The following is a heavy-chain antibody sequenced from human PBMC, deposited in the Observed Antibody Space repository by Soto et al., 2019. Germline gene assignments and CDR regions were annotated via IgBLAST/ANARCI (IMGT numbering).Heavy chain of an antibody. CDR1: GATISTGGYT. CDR2: TYHSGNP. D-gene: IGHD2-8*01. Sequence: KPSETLSLTCDVSGATISTGGYTWAWIRQPPGKALEWFGHTYHSGNPYYNPSLRGRVAVSLDKSKKQFSLKVTSMTAADTAVYYCARRDDCTNGMCFMNYFDSWGQGGLVTVSS. J-gene: IGHJ4*02. CDR3: ARRDDCTNGMCFMNYFDS. V-gene: IGHV4-30-2*01.